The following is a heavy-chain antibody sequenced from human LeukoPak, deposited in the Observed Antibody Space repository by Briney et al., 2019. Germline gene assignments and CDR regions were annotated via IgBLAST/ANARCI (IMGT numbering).Heavy chain of an antibody. CDR1: GGTFSSYA. Sequence: ASVKVSCKASGGTFSSYAISWVRQAPGQGLEWMGGIIPIFGTANYAQKFQGRVTITTDESTSTAYMELSGLRSEDTAVYYCARGPTLVRGVIMPDSVGGMDVWGQGTTVTVSS. CDR2: IIPIFGTA. V-gene: IGHV1-69*05. J-gene: IGHJ6*02. CDR3: ARGPTLVRGVIMPDSVGGMDV. D-gene: IGHD3-10*01.